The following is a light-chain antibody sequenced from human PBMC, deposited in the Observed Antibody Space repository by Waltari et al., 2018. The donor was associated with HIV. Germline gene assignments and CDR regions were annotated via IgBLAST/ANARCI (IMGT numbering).Light chain of an antibody. V-gene: IGLV3-19*01. J-gene: IGLJ2*01. Sequence: SSELTQDPAVSVALGQTVRITCQGDSLRTYYASWYQQKPGQAPVLFIYGNNKRPSGIPDRFSGSTSGNTASLTITGAQAEDEADYYCNSRDSSGNPPVIFGGGTKLTVL. CDR2: GNN. CDR3: NSRDSSGNPPVI. CDR1: SLRTYY.